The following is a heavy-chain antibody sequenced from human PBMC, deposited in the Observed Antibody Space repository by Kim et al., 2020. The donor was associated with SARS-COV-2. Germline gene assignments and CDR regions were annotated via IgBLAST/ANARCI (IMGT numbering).Heavy chain of an antibody. D-gene: IGHD2-15*01. V-gene: IGHV4-39*01. CDR3: ARHGGKVVVWDYYYYYMDV. J-gene: IGHJ6*03. Sequence: SRVTISVDTSQNQFSLKLSSVTAADTAVYYCARHGGKVVVWDYYYYYMDVWGKGTTVTVSS.